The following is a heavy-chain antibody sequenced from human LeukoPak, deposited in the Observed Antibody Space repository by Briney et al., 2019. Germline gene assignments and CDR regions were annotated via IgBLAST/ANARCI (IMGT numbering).Heavy chain of an antibody. CDR2: IGVAGDT. V-gene: IGHV3-13*01. CDR3: ARGPLEMSALDI. J-gene: IGHJ3*02. D-gene: IGHD5-24*01. Sequence: PGGSLRLSCAASGFTFRNYDLHWVRQAAPKGLDWGSAIGVAGDTYYPGSVKGRFTISRENAKNSLFLQMNSLRAGDTAVYYCARGPLEMSALDIWGQGTMVTVSS. CDR1: GFTFRNYD.